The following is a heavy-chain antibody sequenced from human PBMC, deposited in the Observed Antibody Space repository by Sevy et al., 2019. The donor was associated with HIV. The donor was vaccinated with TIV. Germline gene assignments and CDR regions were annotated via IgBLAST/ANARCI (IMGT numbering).Heavy chain of an antibody. Sequence: GGSLRLSCAASGFTFSSYAMSWVRQAPGKGLEWVSAISGSGGSTYYADSVKGRFTISRENAKNSGYLQMHSLRVEDSGVYYCTRAMGVWGQGTTVTVSS. CDR2: ISGSGGST. CDR3: TRAMGV. V-gene: IGHV3-23*01. CDR1: GFTFSSYA. J-gene: IGHJ6*02.